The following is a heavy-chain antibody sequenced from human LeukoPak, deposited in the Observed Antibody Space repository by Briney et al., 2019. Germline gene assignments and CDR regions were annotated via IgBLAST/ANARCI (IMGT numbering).Heavy chain of an antibody. D-gene: IGHD1/OR15-1a*01. V-gene: IGHV4-39*01. Sequence: SETLSLTCTVSGGSISTSSHYWGWIRQPPGKGLEWIGSGYYSGSTHYSPSLKSRVTISVDTSKNQFSLNLSSMTAADTAVYYCARRAGTAGGNHFDYWGQGTLVTVSS. CDR1: GGSISTSSHY. J-gene: IGHJ4*02. CDR3: ARRAGTAGGNHFDY. CDR2: GYYSGST.